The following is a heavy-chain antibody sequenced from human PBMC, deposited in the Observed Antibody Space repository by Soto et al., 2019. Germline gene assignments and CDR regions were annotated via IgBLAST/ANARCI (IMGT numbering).Heavy chain of an antibody. D-gene: IGHD4-4*01. CDR1: GYTFTSYY. CDR3: ARNSKWGDYYYYYMDV. J-gene: IGHJ6*03. V-gene: IGHV1-46*03. Sequence: ASVKVSCKASGYTFTSYYMHWVRQAPGQGLEWMGIINPSGGSTSYAQKFQGRVTMTRDTSTSTVYMELSSLRSEDTAVYYCARNSKWGDYYYYYMDVWGKGTTVTVSS. CDR2: INPSGGST.